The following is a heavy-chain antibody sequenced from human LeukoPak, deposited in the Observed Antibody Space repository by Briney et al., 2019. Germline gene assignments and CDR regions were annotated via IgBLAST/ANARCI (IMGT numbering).Heavy chain of an antibody. CDR1: GGSISSYY. D-gene: IGHD2-8*01. CDR2: IYYSGST. J-gene: IGHJ3*02. Sequence: ASETLSLTCTVSGGSISSYYWSWIRQPPGKGLEWIGYIYYSGSTNYNPSLKSRVTISVDTSKNQFSLKLSSVTAADTAVYYCAREGPLGYCTNGVCYDAFDIWGQGTMVTVSS. CDR3: AREGPLGYCTNGVCYDAFDI. V-gene: IGHV4-59*01.